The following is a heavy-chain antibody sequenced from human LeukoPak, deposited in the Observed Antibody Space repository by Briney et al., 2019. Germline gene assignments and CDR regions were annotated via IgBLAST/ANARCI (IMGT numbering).Heavy chain of an antibody. D-gene: IGHD6-13*01. V-gene: IGHV5-51*04. CDR2: IYPGDSDT. J-gene: IGHJ6*03. CDR3: ARGSWAPWDYMDV. CDR1: GYSFTSFW. Sequence: GESLKISCKGSGYSFTSFWIGWVRQMPGKGLEWMGIIYPGDSDTRYSPSFQGQVTISADKPISTAYLQWSSLKASDTAMYYCARGSWAPWDYMDVWGKGTTVTVSS.